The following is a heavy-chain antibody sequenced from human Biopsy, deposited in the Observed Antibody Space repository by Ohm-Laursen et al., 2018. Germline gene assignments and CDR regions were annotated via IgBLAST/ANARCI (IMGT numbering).Heavy chain of an antibody. CDR1: GFTFNRYW. D-gene: IGHD4-17*01. CDR3: VRGLADGVHLN. V-gene: IGHV3-7*01. Sequence: SLRLSCAASGFTFNRYWMNWVRQAPGKGLEWVANIKQDGSEKYYGDSLKGRFTISRDNAKNSLFLQMSSLRAEDRGVYYCVRGLADGVHLNWGQGTLVAVSS. J-gene: IGHJ4*02. CDR2: IKQDGSEK.